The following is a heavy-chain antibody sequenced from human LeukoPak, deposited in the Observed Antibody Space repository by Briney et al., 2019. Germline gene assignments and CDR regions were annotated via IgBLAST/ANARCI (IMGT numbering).Heavy chain of an antibody. CDR3: ARDRYYYGSGSYGDY. J-gene: IGHJ4*02. D-gene: IGHD3-10*01. Sequence: ASVKVSCKASGYTFTSYGISWVRQAPGQGPEWMGWISAYNGNTNYAQKLQGRVTMTTDTSTSTAYMELRSLRSDDTAVYYCARDRYYYGSGSYGDYWGQGTLVTVSS. CDR1: GYTFTSYG. CDR2: ISAYNGNT. V-gene: IGHV1-18*04.